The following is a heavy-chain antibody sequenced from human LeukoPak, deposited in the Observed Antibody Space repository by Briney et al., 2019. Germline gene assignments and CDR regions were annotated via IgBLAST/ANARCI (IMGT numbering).Heavy chain of an antibody. CDR2: INPNSGGT. D-gene: IGHD3-16*01. J-gene: IGHJ5*02. Sequence: ASVKVSCKASGYTFTGYYMHWVRQAPGQGLEWMGRINPNSGGTNYAQKFQGRVTMTRDTSISATYMELNSLRSDDTAVYYCARGYEYGWFDPWGQGTLVTVSS. CDR1: GYTFTGYY. CDR3: ARGYEYGWFDP. V-gene: IGHV1-2*06.